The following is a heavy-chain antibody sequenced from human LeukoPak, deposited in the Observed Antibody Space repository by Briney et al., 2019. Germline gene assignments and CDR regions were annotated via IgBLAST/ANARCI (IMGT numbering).Heavy chain of an antibody. CDR3: AKDGPTVVSPHDY. J-gene: IGHJ4*02. CDR2: IGGSGIST. D-gene: IGHD4-23*01. V-gene: IGHV3-23*01. CDR1: GFTFSTYA. Sequence: PGGSLRLSCAASGFTFSTYAMSWVRQAPRKGLEWVSTIGGSGISTYYADSVKGRFTISRDTSKNTLFLQMDSLRAEDTAVYYCAKDGPTVVSPHDYWGRGPLVTVSS.